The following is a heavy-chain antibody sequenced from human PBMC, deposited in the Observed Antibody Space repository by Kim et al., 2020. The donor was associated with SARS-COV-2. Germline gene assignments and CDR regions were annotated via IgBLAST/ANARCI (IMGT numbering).Heavy chain of an antibody. V-gene: IGHV1-24*01. CDR2: FDPEDGET. Sequence: ASVKVSCKVSGYTLTELSMHWVRQAPGKGLEWMGGFDPEDGETIYAQKFQGRVTMTEDTSTDTAYMELSGLRSEDTAVYYCATDSVMGSNGAFDIWGQGTMVTVSS. CDR3: ATDSVMGSNGAFDI. J-gene: IGHJ3*02. CDR1: GYTLTELS. D-gene: IGHD2-21*01.